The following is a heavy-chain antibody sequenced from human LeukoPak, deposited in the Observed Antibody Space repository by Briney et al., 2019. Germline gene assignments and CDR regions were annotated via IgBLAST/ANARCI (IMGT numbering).Heavy chain of an antibody. CDR3: ARGGAGYSSSSRNWFDP. CDR2: IYTSGST. CDR1: GGSISSGDYY. V-gene: IGHV4-61*02. J-gene: IGHJ5*02. Sequence: SETLSLTCTVSGGSISSGDYYWSWIRQPPGKGLEWIGRIYTSGSTNYNPSLKSRVTMSVDTSKNQFSLKLSSVTAADTAVYYCARGGAGYSSSSRNWFDPWGQGTLVTVSS. D-gene: IGHD6-6*01.